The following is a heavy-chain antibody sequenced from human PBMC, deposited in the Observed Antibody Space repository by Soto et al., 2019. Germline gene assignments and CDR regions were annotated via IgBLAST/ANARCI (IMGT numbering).Heavy chain of an antibody. CDR2: IYGGGST. V-gene: IGHV3-53*01. CDR1: GLTVSSNY. J-gene: IGHJ4*02. CDR3: ASLTGDGLDY. D-gene: IGHD7-27*01. Sequence: EVQLVESGGGLIQPGGSLRLSCAASGLTVSSNYMNWVRQAPGKGLEWVSLIYGGGSTSYADSVKGRFTISRDNSKNSLYLQMNSLRAEDTAVYYCASLTGDGLDYWGQGTLVTISS.